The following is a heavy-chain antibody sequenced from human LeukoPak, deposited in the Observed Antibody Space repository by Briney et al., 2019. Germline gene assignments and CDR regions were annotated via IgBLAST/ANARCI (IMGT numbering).Heavy chain of an antibody. Sequence: SETLSLTCTVSGGSISSYYWSWIRQPPGKGLEWIGYIYYSGSTNYNPSLKSRVTISVDTSMNQFSLKLNSVTAADTAVYYCASYDSRGLSEYWGQGTLVTVSS. CDR3: ASYDSRGLSEY. CDR2: IYYSGST. J-gene: IGHJ4*02. V-gene: IGHV4-59*01. D-gene: IGHD3-22*01. CDR1: GGSISSYY.